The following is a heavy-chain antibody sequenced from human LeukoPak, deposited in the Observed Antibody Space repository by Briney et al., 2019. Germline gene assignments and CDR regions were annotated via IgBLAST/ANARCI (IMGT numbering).Heavy chain of an antibody. CDR2: IYYSGST. V-gene: IGHV4-39*01. D-gene: IGHD6-19*01. CDR1: GGSISSSSYY. CDR3: ARGRGSGWSGSRFNLESKGYWFDP. J-gene: IGHJ5*02. Sequence: SETLSLTCTVFGGSISSSSYYWGWIRQPPGKGLEWIGSIYYSGSTYYNPSLKSRVTISVDTSKNQFSLKPSSVTAADTAVYYCARGRGSGWSGSRFNLESKGYWFDPWGQGTLVTVSS.